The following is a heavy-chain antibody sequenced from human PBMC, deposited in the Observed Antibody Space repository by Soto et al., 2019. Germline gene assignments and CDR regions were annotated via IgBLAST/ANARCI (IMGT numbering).Heavy chain of an antibody. CDR3: ARMYDASGYNWFDP. CDR2: IYYSGST. V-gene: IGHV4-31*03. J-gene: IGHJ5*02. Sequence: SETLSLTCTVSGDSISSGGYYWSWIRQHPGKGLEWIGYIYYSGSTYYNPSLKSRVTISVDTSKNQFSLKLSSVTAADTAVYYCARMYDASGYNWFDPWGQGTLVTVSS. D-gene: IGHD3-22*01. CDR1: GDSISSGGYY.